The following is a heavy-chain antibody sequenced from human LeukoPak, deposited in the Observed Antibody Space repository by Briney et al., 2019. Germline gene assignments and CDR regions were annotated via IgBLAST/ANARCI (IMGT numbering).Heavy chain of an antibody. J-gene: IGHJ6*04. CDR2: INHSGST. D-gene: IGHD5-18*01. CDR1: GGSFSGYY. Sequence: SETLSLTCAVYGGSFSGYYWSWIRQPPGKGLEWIGEINHSGSTNYNPSLKSRVTISVDTSKNQFSLKLSSVTAADTAVYYCASSDTAMGTPIGVDVWGKGTTVTVSS. CDR3: ASSDTAMGTPIGVDV. V-gene: IGHV4-34*01.